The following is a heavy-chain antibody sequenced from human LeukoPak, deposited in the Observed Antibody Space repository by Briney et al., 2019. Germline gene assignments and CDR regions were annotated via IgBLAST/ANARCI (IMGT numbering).Heavy chain of an antibody. CDR3: AKDRRHCSSTFCSGDHFDS. CDR1: GFTFPNYA. CDR2: ISHSGPRT. Sequence: PGGSLRLSCAASGFTFPNYALAWVRQAPGKGLQSVSYISHSGPRTYYAASVLGRFTVSRDNSKNTLYLEMKGLTAEDTAVYYCAKDRRHCSSTFCSGDHFDSWGQGTLVTVSS. V-gene: IGHV3-23*01. D-gene: IGHD3-10*02. J-gene: IGHJ4*02.